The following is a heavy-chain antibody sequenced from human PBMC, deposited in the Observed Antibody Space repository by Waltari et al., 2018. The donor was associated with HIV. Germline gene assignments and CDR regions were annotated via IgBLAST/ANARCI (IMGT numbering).Heavy chain of an antibody. J-gene: IGHJ3*02. CDR3: ARENTMTYYDALDI. CDR2: ISSDGSTT. V-gene: IGHV3-74*01. D-gene: IGHD4-17*01. Sequence: EVQLVESGGGLVQPGGSLRLSCVASGFPFRRYWMHWVRQAPGKGLVWVSCISSDGSTTNYADSVKGRLTISRDNAKNTLYLQMNSLRADDTAVYYCARENTMTYYDALDIWGQGTMVTVSS. CDR1: GFPFRRYW.